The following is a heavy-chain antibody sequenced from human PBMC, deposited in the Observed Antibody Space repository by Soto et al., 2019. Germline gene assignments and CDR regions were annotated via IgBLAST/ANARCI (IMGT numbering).Heavy chain of an antibody. CDR1: GGTFSSYA. CDR2: IIPIFGTA. D-gene: IGHD2-15*01. CDR3: ASGLVVVAARYYYGMDV. Sequence: QVQLVQSGAEVKKPGSAVKVSCKASGGTFSSYAISWVRQAPGQGLEWMGGIIPIFGTAKYAQKFQGRVTITADESTSTAYMELSSLRSEDTAVYYCASGLVVVAARYYYGMDVWGQGTTVTVSS. J-gene: IGHJ6*02. V-gene: IGHV1-69*12.